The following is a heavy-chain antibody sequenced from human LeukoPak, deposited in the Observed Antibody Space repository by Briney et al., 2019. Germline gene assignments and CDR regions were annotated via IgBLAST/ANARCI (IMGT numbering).Heavy chain of an antibody. CDR2: IKKDGSEK. CDR1: GFTFSTYW. D-gene: IGHD6-19*01. Sequence: GGSLRLSCAASGFTFSTYWMTWVRQAPGKGLEWVANIKKDGSEKYYVDSVRGRFTISRDNAKNSLYLQMNSLRAEDTAVYYCARGGGWPAFDYWGQGTLVTVSS. J-gene: IGHJ4*02. V-gene: IGHV3-7*02. CDR3: ARGGGWPAFDY.